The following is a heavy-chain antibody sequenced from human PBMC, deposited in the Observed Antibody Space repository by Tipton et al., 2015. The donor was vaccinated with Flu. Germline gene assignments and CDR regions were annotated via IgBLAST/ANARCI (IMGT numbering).Heavy chain of an antibody. J-gene: IGHJ6*02. Sequence: QLMQSGGGVVQPGRSLKLSCAASGFIFSDYAMHWVCQAPGKGLEYVSAISSNGDNTYYADSVKGRFTISRDNSKNTLYLQMGSLRADDMAVYYCARGMNSGLVDVWGQGTTVTVSS. CDR2: ISSNGDNT. V-gene: IGHV3-64*07. CDR1: GFIFSDYA. CDR3: ARGMNSGLVDV. D-gene: IGHD2/OR15-2a*01.